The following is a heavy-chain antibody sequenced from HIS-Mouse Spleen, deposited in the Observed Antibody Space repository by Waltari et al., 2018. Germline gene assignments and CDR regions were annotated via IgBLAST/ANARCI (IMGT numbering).Heavy chain of an antibody. J-gene: IGHJ5*02. D-gene: IGHD4-17*01. CDR2: IYYSGST. V-gene: IGHV4-39*07. CDR3: ARDYGDNWFDP. CDR1: GGSISSSSYY. Sequence: QLQLQESGPGLVKPSETLSLTCTVSGGSISSSSYYWGWIRQPQGKGLEWIGSIYYSGSTYYNPSLKSRVTISVDTSKNQFSLKLSSVTAADTAVYYCARDYGDNWFDPWGQGTLVTVSS.